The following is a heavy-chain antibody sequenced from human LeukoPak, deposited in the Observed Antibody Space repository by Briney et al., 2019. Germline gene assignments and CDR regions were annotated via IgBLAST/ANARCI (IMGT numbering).Heavy chain of an antibody. Sequence: SETLSLTCAVYGGSFSGYYWGWIRQPPGKGLEWIGSFDYSGSTYYNPSLQSRVTIFEDTSKNQFSLKLTSVTAADTAVYYCARHLGGSYHSPFDYWGRGTIVSFSS. CDR2: FDYSGST. V-gene: IGHV4-34*01. J-gene: IGHJ4*02. D-gene: IGHD2-15*01. CDR1: GGSFSGYY. CDR3: ARHLGGSYHSPFDY.